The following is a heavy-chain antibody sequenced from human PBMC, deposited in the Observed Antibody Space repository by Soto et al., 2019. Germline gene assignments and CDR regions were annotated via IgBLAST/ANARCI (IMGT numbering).Heavy chain of an antibody. D-gene: IGHD2-21*02. CDR3: VKGRGQYQVTYGIDV. CDR2: IDWNSGSV. CDR1: GFTFDDYA. Sequence: EVQLVESGGGLVQPGRSLRLSCAASGFTFDDYAMHWVRQRPGKGLEWVSGIDWNSGSVDYAGSLKGRFTIYRDNADKAVYLQMMSLRADDTAFYDCVKGRGQYQVTYGIDVWGQGTRVTVSS. J-gene: IGHJ6*02. V-gene: IGHV3-9*01.